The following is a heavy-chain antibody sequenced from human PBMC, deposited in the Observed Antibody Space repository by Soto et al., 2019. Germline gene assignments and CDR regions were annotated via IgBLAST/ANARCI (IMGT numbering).Heavy chain of an antibody. Sequence: TLSLTCTVSGGSISSGDYYWSWIRQPPGKGLEWIGYIYYSGSTYYNPSLKSRVTISVDTSKNQFSLKLSSVTAADTAVYYCARGLEWFGEFRGENWFDPWGQGTLVTVSS. V-gene: IGHV4-30-4*01. CDR2: IYYSGST. J-gene: IGHJ5*02. CDR1: GGSISSGDYY. D-gene: IGHD3-10*01. CDR3: ARGLEWFGEFRGENWFDP.